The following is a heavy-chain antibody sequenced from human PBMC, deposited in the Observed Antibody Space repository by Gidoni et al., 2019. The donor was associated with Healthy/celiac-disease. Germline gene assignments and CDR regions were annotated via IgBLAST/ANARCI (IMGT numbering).Heavy chain of an antibody. V-gene: IGHV1-69*01. CDR2: IIPIFGTA. CDR1: GSTLSRYA. J-gene: IGHJ3*02. Sequence: QVQLVQSGAEVKKPGSSVKVSCKASGSTLSRYAITWVRQAPGQGLEWMGGIIPIFGTANYAQKFQGRVTITADESTSTAYMELSSLRSEDTAVYYCARGSSDYVWGSYRLGSDAFDIWGQGTMVTVSS. CDR3: ARGSSDYVWGSYRLGSDAFDI. D-gene: IGHD3-16*02.